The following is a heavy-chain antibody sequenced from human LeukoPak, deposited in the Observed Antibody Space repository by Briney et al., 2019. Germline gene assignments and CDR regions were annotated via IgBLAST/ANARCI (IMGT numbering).Heavy chain of an antibody. D-gene: IGHD3-10*01. J-gene: IGHJ3*02. V-gene: IGHV3-53*01. Sequence: GGSLRLSCAASGFTVSSNYMNWVRQAPGKGLEWVSVIYSGGSTYYADSVKGRFTISRDNSKNTLYLQMNSLRAEDTAVYYCARDFPYGSGILDAFDIWGQGTMVTVSS. CDR1: GFTVSSNY. CDR3: ARDFPYGSGILDAFDI. CDR2: IYSGGST.